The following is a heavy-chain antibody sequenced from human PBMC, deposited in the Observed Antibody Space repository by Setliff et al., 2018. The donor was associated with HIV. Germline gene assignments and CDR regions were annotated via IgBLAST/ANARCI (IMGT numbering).Heavy chain of an antibody. CDR2: IYHSGTT. D-gene: IGHD4-17*01. Sequence: KTSETLSLTCAVSGYSISSGSYWAWIRQPPGKGLEWIGSIYHSGTTYYNPSLKSRVTISVDTSKNQFSLKLSSVTAADTAVYYCARVRQVSDYGDYDYYFDYWGQGALVTVS. CDR1: GYSISSGSY. V-gene: IGHV4-38-2*01. J-gene: IGHJ4*02. CDR3: ARVRQVSDYGDYDYYFDY.